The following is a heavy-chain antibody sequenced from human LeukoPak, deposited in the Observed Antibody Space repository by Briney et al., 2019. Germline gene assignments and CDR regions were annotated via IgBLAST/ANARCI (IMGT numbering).Heavy chain of an antibody. J-gene: IGHJ4*02. D-gene: IGHD3-3*01. Sequence: PGGSLRLSCAASGFTFSSYWMSWVRQAPGKGLEWVANIKQDGSDKYYVDSVKGRFTISRDNAKNSLYLLMNSLRAEDTAVYYCASFFWSGSNYFDYWGQGTLVTASS. CDR2: IKQDGSDK. CDR1: GFTFSSYW. CDR3: ASFFWSGSNYFDY. V-gene: IGHV3-7*02.